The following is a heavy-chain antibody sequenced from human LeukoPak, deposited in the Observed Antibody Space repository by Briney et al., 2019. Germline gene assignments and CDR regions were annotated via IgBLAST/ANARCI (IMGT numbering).Heavy chain of an antibody. D-gene: IGHD3-10*01. V-gene: IGHV3-23*01. CDR3: AKEYGPGSYYYDY. CDR2: ISASGVST. Sequence: GGSLRLSCAASGFTFSTYAMTWVVQAPGKGLEWVSGISASGVSTHYADSVKGRFTISRDNSKNTLYLQMNSLRAEDMAVYYCAKEYGPGSYYYDYWGQGTLVTVSS. CDR1: GFTFSTYA. J-gene: IGHJ4*02.